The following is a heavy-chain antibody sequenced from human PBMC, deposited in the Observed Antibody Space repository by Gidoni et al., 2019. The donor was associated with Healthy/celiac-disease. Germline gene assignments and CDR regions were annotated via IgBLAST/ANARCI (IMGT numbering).Heavy chain of an antibody. CDR2: IIPIFGIA. CDR1: GGTVGSYA. V-gene: IGHV1-69*04. Sequence: QVQLVHSGAEVEKRGASVKVACKASGGTVGSYAISWVRQAPGQGLEWMGRIIPIFGIANYAQKFQGRVTITADKSTTTAYMELSSLRSEDTAVYYCARNNISAMVTPYYGMDVWGQGTTVTVSS. J-gene: IGHJ6*02. D-gene: IGHD5-18*01. CDR3: ARNNISAMVTPYYGMDV.